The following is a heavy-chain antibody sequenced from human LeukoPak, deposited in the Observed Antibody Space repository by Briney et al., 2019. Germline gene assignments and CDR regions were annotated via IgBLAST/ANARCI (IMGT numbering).Heavy chain of an antibody. CDR2: INPNSGGT. D-gene: IGHD3-3*01. CDR1: GYTFTGYY. Sequence: ASVKVSCKASGYTFTGYYMHWVRQAPGQGLEWMGWINPNSGGTNYAQKFQGWVTMTRDTSINTAYMELSRLRSDDTAVYYCARVGYYDFRDGMDVWGQGTTVTVSS. V-gene: IGHV1-2*04. CDR3: ARVGYYDFRDGMDV. J-gene: IGHJ6*02.